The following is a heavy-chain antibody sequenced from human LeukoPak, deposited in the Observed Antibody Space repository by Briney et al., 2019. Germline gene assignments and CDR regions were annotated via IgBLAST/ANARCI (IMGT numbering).Heavy chain of an antibody. CDR1: GFTFSSYA. CDR2: TSYNGGST. J-gene: IGHJ4*02. CDR3: PAGDHLNYGVEY. Sequence: GGSLRLSCAASGFTFSSYAMSWVRQAPGKGLEWVSATSYNGGSTYYADSVKGRFTISRGNSKNTLYLQMNSLRAEDTAVYYCPAGDHLNYGVEYRGQGTLVTVSS. V-gene: IGHV3-23*01. D-gene: IGHD4-17*01.